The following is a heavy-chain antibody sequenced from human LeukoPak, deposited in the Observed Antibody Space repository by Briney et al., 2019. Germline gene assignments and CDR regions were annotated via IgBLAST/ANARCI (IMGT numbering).Heavy chain of an antibody. CDR3: ARGGAQMLYYYYYGMDV. CDR2: IYYSGST. D-gene: IGHD2-2*01. J-gene: IGHJ6*02. V-gene: IGHV4-59*08. CDR1: GGSISSYY. Sequence: SETLSLTCTVSGGSISSYYWSWIRQPPGKGLEWIGYIYYSGSTNYNPSLKSRVTISVDTSKNQFSLKLSSVTAADTAVYYCARGGAQMLYYYYYGMDVWGQGTTVTVYS.